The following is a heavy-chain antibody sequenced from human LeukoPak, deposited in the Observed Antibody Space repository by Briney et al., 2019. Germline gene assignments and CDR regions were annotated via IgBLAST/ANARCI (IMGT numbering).Heavy chain of an antibody. D-gene: IGHD6-13*01. J-gene: IGHJ3*02. CDR3: RGRIAAAGYAFDI. V-gene: IGHV3-74*01. CDR1: EFTFSSYW. Sequence: GGSLRLSCAASEFTFSSYWMHWVRQAPGKGLVWVSRINTDGTSTIYGDSVKGRFTISRDNAKNTLYLQMNSLRAEDTAVYYCRGRIAAAGYAFDIWGQGTMVTVSS. CDR2: INTDGTST.